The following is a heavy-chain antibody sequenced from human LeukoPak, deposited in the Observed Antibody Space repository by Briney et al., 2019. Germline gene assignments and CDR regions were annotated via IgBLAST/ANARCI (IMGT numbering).Heavy chain of an antibody. CDR3: SRGRVTTDY. CDR1: GFTFGDYA. J-gene: IGHJ4*02. V-gene: IGHV3-49*03. Sequence: GGSLRLSCTASGFTFGDYAMSWFLQAPGKGLEWVGLIRRKAYGGTTDYAASVRGRFTSSRDESKSIAYVQMNSLKTEDTAVLYCSRGRVTTDYWGQGTLVTVSS. D-gene: IGHD4-17*01. CDR2: IRRKAYGGTT.